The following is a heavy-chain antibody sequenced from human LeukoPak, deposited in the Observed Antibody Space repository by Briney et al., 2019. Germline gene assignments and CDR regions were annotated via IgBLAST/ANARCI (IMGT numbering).Heavy chain of an antibody. CDR2: INPNSGGT. V-gene: IGHV1-2*02. D-gene: IGHD6-19*01. CDR3: ARDSYGSGWSTALYRFDP. J-gene: IGHJ5*02. Sequence: EASVKVSCKASGYTFTSYYIHWVRQAPGQGLEWMGWINPNSGGTKYAQKFKGRVTMTRDTSISTGYMELSRLRSDDTAVYYCARDSYGSGWSTALYRFDPWGQGTLVTVSS. CDR1: GYTFTSYY.